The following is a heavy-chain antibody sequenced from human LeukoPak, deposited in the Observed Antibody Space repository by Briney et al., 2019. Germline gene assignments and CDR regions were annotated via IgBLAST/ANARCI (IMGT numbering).Heavy chain of an antibody. Sequence: PSETLSLTCTVSGGSISSFYWSWIRQPPGKGLEWIGYMYNSGSTNYNPSLKSRVTISVDTSKNQFSLKLSSVTAADTAVYYCARDLGYLWYNWFDPWGQGTLVTVSS. D-gene: IGHD2-21*01. CDR1: GGSISSFY. J-gene: IGHJ5*02. CDR3: ARDLGYLWYNWFDP. V-gene: IGHV4-59*01. CDR2: MYNSGST.